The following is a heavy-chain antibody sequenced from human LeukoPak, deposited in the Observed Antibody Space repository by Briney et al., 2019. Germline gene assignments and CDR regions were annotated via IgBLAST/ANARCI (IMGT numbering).Heavy chain of an antibody. CDR2: IDPNSGGT. CDR3: AMRGRSEVVTATTFDY. J-gene: IGHJ4*02. D-gene: IGHD2-21*02. CDR1: GYTLTGYY. Sequence: ASVKVSCKASGYTLTGYYMHWVRQAPGQGLEWMGWIDPNSGGTNYAQKFQGRVTMTRDTSISTAYMELSRLRSDDTAMYYCAMRGRSEVVTATTFDYWGQGTLVTVSS. V-gene: IGHV1-2*02.